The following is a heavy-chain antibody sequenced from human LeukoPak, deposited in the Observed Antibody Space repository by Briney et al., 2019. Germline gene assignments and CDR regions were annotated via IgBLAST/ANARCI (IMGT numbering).Heavy chain of an antibody. CDR3: ATRSGDFWSGFEN. D-gene: IGHD3-3*01. V-gene: IGHV1-24*01. Sequence: ASVKVPCKVSGYSLSDLNIQWVRQAPGKGLECMGGFDPEQATTIYAQNFQGRLTMTEEISTDTVYMELSSLTSEDTAVYYCATRSGDFWSGFENWGQGTLVTVSS. CDR1: GYSLSDLN. J-gene: IGHJ4*02. CDR2: FDPEQATT.